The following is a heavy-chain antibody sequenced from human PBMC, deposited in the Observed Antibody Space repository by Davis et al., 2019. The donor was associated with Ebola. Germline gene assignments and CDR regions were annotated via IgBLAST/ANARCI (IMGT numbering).Heavy chain of an antibody. V-gene: IGHV5-51*01. CDR3: ARNYDFWSGHYGMDV. Sequence: GESLKISCKGSGYSFTSYWIGWVRQMPGKGLEWMGIIYPGDSDTRYSPSFQGQVTISADKSISTAYLQWSSLKASDTAMYYCARNYDFWSGHYGMDVWGQGTTVTVSS. CDR1: GYSFTSYW. CDR2: IYPGDSDT. J-gene: IGHJ6*02. D-gene: IGHD3-3*01.